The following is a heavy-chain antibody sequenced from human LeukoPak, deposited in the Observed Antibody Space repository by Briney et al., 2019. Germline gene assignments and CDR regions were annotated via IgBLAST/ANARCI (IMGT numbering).Heavy chain of an antibody. D-gene: IGHD6-6*01. Sequence: SETLSLTCTVSGGSISSGGYYWSWIRQQPGKGLEWIGYIYYSGSTYYNPSLKSRVTISVDTSKNQFSLKLSSVTAADTAVYYCARVLQAARRAFDYWGQGTLVTVSS. J-gene: IGHJ4*02. CDR3: ARVLQAARRAFDY. CDR1: GGSISSGGYY. V-gene: IGHV4-31*03. CDR2: IYYSGST.